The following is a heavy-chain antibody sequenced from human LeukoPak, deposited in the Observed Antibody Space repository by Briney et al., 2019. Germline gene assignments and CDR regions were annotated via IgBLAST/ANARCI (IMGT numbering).Heavy chain of an antibody. CDR2: ITSTGGST. V-gene: IGHV3-64*01. Sequence: PGGSLRLSCAASAFTFSNNAMHWVRPAPGKGLEYVSAITSTGGSTYYANSVRGRFTISRDNSKNTLYLQLRSLRTADMAVYYCARRLAGSLWSYDYWGQGTLVTVSS. CDR1: AFTFSNNA. D-gene: IGHD3-10*01. CDR3: ARRLAGSLWSYDY. J-gene: IGHJ4*02.